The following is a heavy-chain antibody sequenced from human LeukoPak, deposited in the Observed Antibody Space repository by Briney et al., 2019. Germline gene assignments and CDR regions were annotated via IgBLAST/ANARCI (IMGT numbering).Heavy chain of an antibody. D-gene: IGHD5-18*01. CDR1: GYTFTGYY. CDR3: ARGGGNTYGDVHY. Sequence: ASVKVSFKASGYTFTGYYMHWVRQAPGQGLEWMGWLNPNSGGTNYAQMFQGRVTMSRDASISTAYMELSRLTSDDTAVFYCARGGGNTYGDVHYWGQGTLVTVSS. J-gene: IGHJ4*02. CDR2: LNPNSGGT. V-gene: IGHV1-2*02.